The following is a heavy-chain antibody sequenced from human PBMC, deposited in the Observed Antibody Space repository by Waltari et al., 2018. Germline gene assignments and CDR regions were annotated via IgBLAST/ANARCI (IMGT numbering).Heavy chain of an antibody. J-gene: IGHJ4*02. CDR2: IVVDSGNT. D-gene: IGHD3-3*01. CDR3: ATDQEVEYDFWRGYMY. Sequence: QLVQSGPEVKKTGASVKVYCKASAFAFKTPRVKWLRQARGQRPEWIGWIVVDSGNTNYARKFQDRVTFTRDMSTSTAYMELTSLRSEDTAVYYCATDQEVEYDFWRGYMYWGQGTLVSVSS. CDR1: AFAFKTPR. V-gene: IGHV1-58*01.